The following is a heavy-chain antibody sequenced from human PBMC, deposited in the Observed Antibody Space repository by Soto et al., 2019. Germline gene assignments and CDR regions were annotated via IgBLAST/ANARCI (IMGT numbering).Heavy chain of an antibody. J-gene: IGHJ4*02. CDR3: ARLYSSGWYFDY. Sequence: QITLKESGPTLVKPTQTLTLTCTFSGFSLTTSGVGVGWIRQPPGKALEWLALIYWNDDKSYRPSLKSRLTITEDTSKNQVVLKMTNMDPVDTATYYCARLYSSGWYFDYWGQGTLVIVSS. D-gene: IGHD6-19*01. CDR1: GFSLTTSGVG. V-gene: IGHV2-5*01. CDR2: IYWNDDK.